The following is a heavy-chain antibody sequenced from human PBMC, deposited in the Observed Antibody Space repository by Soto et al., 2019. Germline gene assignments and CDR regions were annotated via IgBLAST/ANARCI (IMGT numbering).Heavy chain of an antibody. Sequence: SETLSLTCTVSGGSISSGDYYWSWIRQPPGKGLEWIGYIYYSGSTYYNPSLKSRVTISVDTSKNQFSLYLQMNSLRPEDTALYYCTKARLWGGDGYNSYYYNAMDVWGQGTTVTVSS. J-gene: IGHJ6*02. CDR1: GGSISSGDYY. CDR2: IYYSGST. D-gene: IGHD3-16*01. V-gene: IGHV4-30-4*02. CDR3: TKARLWGGDGYNSYYYNAMDV.